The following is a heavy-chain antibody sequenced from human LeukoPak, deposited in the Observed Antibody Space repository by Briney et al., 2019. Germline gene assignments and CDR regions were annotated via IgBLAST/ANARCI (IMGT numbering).Heavy chain of an antibody. CDR2: ISGSGGST. CDR3: AKGARSGYDVSWFDP. D-gene: IGHD5-12*01. V-gene: IGHV3-23*01. CDR1: GFTFSSYA. J-gene: IGHJ5*02. Sequence: GGSLRLSCAASGFTFSSYAMSWVSQAPGKGLEWVSAISGSGGSTYYADSVKGRFTISRDNSKNTLYLQMNSLRAEDTAVYYCAKGARSGYDVSWFDPWGQGTLVTVSS.